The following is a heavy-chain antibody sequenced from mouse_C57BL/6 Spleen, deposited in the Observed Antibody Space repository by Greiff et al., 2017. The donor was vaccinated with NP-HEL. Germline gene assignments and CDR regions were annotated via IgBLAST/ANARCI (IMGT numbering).Heavy chain of an antibody. CDR1: GFTFSSYA. CDR2: ISDGGSYT. D-gene: IGHD2-5*01. Sequence: EVQGVESGGGLVKPGGSLKLSCAASGFTFSSYAMSWVRQTPEKRLEWVATISDGGSYTYYPDNVKGRFTISRDNAKNNLYLQMSHLKSEDTAMYYCARERSNYDYAMDYWGQGTSVTVSS. J-gene: IGHJ4*01. V-gene: IGHV5-4*01. CDR3: ARERSNYDYAMDY.